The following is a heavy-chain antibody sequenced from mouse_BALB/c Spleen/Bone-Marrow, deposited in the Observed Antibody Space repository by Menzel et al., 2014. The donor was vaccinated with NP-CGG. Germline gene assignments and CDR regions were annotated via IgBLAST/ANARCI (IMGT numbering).Heavy chain of an antibody. V-gene: IGHV1-18*01. CDR1: GYTFTDYN. Sequence: EVQLQQSGPELVKPGASVKIPCTASGYTFTDYNMDWVKQSHGKSLEWIGDINPNNGVTIYNQKFKGKATLTVDNSSSTAYMERRSLTSEDTAVHYCARGGLGRFAYWGQGTLVTVSA. CDR3: ARGGLGRFAY. J-gene: IGHJ3*01. CDR2: INPNNGVT. D-gene: IGHD4-1*01.